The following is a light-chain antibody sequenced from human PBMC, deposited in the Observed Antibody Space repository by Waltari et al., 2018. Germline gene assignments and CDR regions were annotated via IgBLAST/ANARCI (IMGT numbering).Light chain of an antibody. V-gene: IGLV1-40*01. CDR2: ANN. CDR1: SSNIGAGNH. CDR3: QSYDSSLRGSV. J-gene: IGLJ2*01. Sequence: QSVLTQPPSVSGAPGQRVTISCTGCSSNIGAGNHVTSYQQLPGTAPKVLIYANNKRPSGVPDRFSGSKSGTSASLAITGLQAEDEADYYCQSYDSSLRGSVFGGGTKVTVL.